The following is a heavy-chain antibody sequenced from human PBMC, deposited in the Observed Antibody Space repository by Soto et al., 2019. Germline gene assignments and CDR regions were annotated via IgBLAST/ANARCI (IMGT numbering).Heavy chain of an antibody. CDR2: IFSDNER. CDR3: ARMNVDSYQFYYAMDV. J-gene: IGHJ6*02. CDR1: GFSLTTGKMG. V-gene: IGHV2-26*01. Sequence: SGPTLVNPTETLTLPCTVSGFSLTTGKMGVSWIRQPPGKALEWLAHIFSDNERSYSASLQGRLTISKHTSGSQVVLSMTNVDPVDTATYYCARMNVDSYQFYYAMDVWGQGTTVTVSS. D-gene: IGHD4-17*01.